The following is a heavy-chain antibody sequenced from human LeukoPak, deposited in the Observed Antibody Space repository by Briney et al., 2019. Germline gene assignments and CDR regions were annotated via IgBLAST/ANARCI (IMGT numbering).Heavy chain of an antibody. CDR3: VRDNYCSSTDCYNFDY. CDR2: IWYDGSNK. CDR1: GFTFSGYG. Sequence: GGSLRLSCAASGFTFSGYGMHWVRQAPGKGLEWVAVIWYDGSNKYYEDSVKGRFTISRDNSKNTLYLQMNSLRVDDTAVYYCVRDNYCSSTDCYNFDYWGQGTLVTVSS. V-gene: IGHV3-33*01. J-gene: IGHJ4*02. D-gene: IGHD2-2*02.